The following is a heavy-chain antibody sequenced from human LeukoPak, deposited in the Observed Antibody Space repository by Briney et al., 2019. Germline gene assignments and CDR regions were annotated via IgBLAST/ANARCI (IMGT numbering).Heavy chain of an antibody. CDR2: LYFGGST. CDR3: ATPNGFSYGFFDS. Sequence: KSSETLSLTCTVSGGSVTSSRSYWGWIRQSPVKGLEWIGSLYFGGSTYYNPSLKSRVSISLDTSKNHFFLNLTSVTAADTAVYYCATPNGFSYGFFDSWGQGILVTVSS. V-gene: IGHV4-39*02. CDR1: GGSVTSSRSY. J-gene: IGHJ4*02. D-gene: IGHD5-18*01.